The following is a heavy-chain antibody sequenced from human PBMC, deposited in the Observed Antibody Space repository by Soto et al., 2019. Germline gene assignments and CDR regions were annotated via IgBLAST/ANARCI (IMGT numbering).Heavy chain of an antibody. CDR1: GYTFTGYC. J-gene: IGHJ6*02. CDR2: INPNSGGT. Sequence: ASVKVSCKASGYTFTGYCMHWVRQAPGQGLEWMGWINPNSGGTNYAQKFQGWVTMTRDTSISTAYMELSRLRSDDTAVYYCAREHSLGPDYGMDVWGQGTTVTVSS. D-gene: IGHD2-21*01. V-gene: IGHV1-2*04. CDR3: AREHSLGPDYGMDV.